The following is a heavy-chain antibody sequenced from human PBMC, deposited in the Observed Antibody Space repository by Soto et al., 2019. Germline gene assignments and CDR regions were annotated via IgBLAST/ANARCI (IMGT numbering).Heavy chain of an antibody. D-gene: IGHD3-10*01. Sequence: SETLSLTCTVSGGSISSGDYYWSWIRQPPGKGLEWIGYIYHSGSTYYNPSLKSRVTISVDRSKNQFSLKLSSVTAADTAVYYCAREGYYGSGSIQHWGQGTLVTVSS. J-gene: IGHJ1*01. CDR2: IYHSGST. CDR3: AREGYYGSGSIQH. CDR1: GGSISSGDYY. V-gene: IGHV4-30-2*01.